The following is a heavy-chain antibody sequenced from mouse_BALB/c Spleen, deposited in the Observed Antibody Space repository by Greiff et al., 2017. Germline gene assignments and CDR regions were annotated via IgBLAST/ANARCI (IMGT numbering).Heavy chain of an antibody. CDR2: IDPANGNT. D-gene: IGHD2-1*01. CDR1: GFTIKDSY. V-gene: IGHV14-3*02. CDR3: AYGNYDAMDY. Sequence: DVQLQESGAELVKPGASVKLSCTASGFTIKDSYMHWVKQRPEQGLEWIGRIDPANGNTKYDPKFQGKATMTADTSSNTAYLQLSSLTSEDTAVYYCAYGNYDAMDYWGQGTSVTVSS. J-gene: IGHJ4*01.